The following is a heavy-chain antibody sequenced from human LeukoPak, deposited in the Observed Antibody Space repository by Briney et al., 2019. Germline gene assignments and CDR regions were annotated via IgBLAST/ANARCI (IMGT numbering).Heavy chain of an antibody. D-gene: IGHD3-3*01. Sequence: ASVKVSCKASGYTFTSYYMHWVRQAPGQGLEWMGGIIPIFGTANYAQKFQGRVTITADESTSTAYMELSSLRSEDTAVYYCARVAHYDFWSGYYEYYFDYWGQGTLVTVSS. V-gene: IGHV1-69*13. CDR2: IIPIFGTA. CDR3: ARVAHYDFWSGYYEYYFDY. CDR1: GYTFTSYY. J-gene: IGHJ4*02.